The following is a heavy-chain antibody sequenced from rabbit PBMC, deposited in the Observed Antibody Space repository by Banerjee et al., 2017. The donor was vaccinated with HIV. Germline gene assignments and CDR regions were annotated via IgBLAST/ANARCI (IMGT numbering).Heavy chain of an antibody. J-gene: IGHJ4*01. V-gene: IGHV1S40*01. Sequence: QSLEESGGDLVKPGASLTLTCTASGFSFSSSDYMCWVRQAPGKGLEWIACIDAGSSGNTYYASWAKDRFTISKTSSTTVTLQMTSLTAADTATYFCARRYGGDGYATFKLWGQGTLVTVS. CDR3: ARRYGGDGYATFKL. CDR2: IDAGSSGNT. D-gene: IGHD6-1*01. CDR1: GFSFSSSDY.